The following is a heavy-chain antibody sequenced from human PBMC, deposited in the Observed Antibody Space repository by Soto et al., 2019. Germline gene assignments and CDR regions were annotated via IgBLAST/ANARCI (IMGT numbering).Heavy chain of an antibody. CDR1: GFTFSIYA. CDR3: AKATRGGAATLIRDY. J-gene: IGHJ4*02. Sequence: EVQLLESGGGLVQPGGSLRLSCAAAGFTFSIYAMSWVRQAPGKGLEWVSAISGSGGSTYYADSVKGRFTISSDNSKNTLYLQMNSLRADETAVYYCAKATRGGAATLIRDYWGQGTLVTVSS. V-gene: IGHV3-23*01. D-gene: IGHD6-13*01. CDR2: ISGSGGST.